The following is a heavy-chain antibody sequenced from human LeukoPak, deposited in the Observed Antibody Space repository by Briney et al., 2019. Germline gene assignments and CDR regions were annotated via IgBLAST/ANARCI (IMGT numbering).Heavy chain of an antibody. J-gene: IGHJ4*02. CDR1: GFTFSSYA. V-gene: IGHV3-23*01. CDR3: AKDYSRSDDSGTEKDLPFDY. Sequence: GGSLRLSCAASGFTFSSYAMSWVRQAPGKGLEWVSTISDSGGSTFYADSVKGRFTISRDNSKNTLYVQMNSLRAEDTAVYYCAKDYSRSDDSGTEKDLPFDYWGQRTLVIVSS. CDR2: ISDSGGST. D-gene: IGHD3-10*01.